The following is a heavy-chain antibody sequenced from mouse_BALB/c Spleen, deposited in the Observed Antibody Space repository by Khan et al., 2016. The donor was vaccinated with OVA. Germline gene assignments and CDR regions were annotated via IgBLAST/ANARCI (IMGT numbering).Heavy chain of an antibody. J-gene: IGHJ3*01. CDR3: ARKDYYEYGRFPY. D-gene: IGHD2-4*01. Sequence: EVQLVESGPGLVKPSQSLSLTCTVSGYSITSEYAWNWIRQFPGNKLEWMGYINYSGNTRFNPSLKSRTSITRDTSKNQFFLQLNSVTTEDTATYYCARKDYYEYGRFPYWGQGTLVTVSA. CDR1: GYSITSEYA. CDR2: INYSGNT. V-gene: IGHV3-2*02.